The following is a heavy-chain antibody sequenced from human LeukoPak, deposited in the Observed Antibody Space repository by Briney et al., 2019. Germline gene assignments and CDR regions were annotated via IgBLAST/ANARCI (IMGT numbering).Heavy chain of an antibody. Sequence: PSETLSLTCNVSGDSINSHYWSWIRQHPGKGLEWLGYVYNSRSTNYNPSLKSRVTISEDKSKNQLSLRLTSVTAADTAVYYCARGGSSGPYNWFDPWGQGILVTVSS. D-gene: IGHD6-19*01. CDR2: VYNSRST. J-gene: IGHJ5*02. CDR3: ARGGSSGPYNWFDP. V-gene: IGHV4-59*11. CDR1: GDSINSHY.